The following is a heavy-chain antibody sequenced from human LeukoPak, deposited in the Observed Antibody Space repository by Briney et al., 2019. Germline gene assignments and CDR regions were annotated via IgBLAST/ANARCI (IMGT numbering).Heavy chain of an antibody. D-gene: IGHD6-13*01. Sequence: GGSLRLSCVASGFIVSNNYMSWVRQAPGKGLEWVSAISGSGGSTYYADSVKGRFTISRDNSKNTLYLQMNSLRAEDTAVYYCAIHAAGYSSSWHPNYFDYWGQGTLVTVSS. V-gene: IGHV3-23*01. CDR3: AIHAAGYSSSWHPNYFDY. CDR1: GFIVSNNY. CDR2: ISGSGGST. J-gene: IGHJ4*02.